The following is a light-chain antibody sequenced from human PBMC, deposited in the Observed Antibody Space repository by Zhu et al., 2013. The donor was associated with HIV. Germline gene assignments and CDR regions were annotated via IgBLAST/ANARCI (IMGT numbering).Light chain of an antibody. J-gene: IGLJ2*01. V-gene: IGLV2-23*01. CDR2: EGS. CDR3: CSYAGSSTYVV. Sequence: QSALTQPPSASGSPGQSVTTSCTGTSSDVGSYNLVSWYRQHPGKAPKLMIYEGSKRPSGVSNRFSGSKSGNTASLTISGLQAEDEADYYCCSYAGSSTYVVFGGGTKLTVL. CDR1: SSDVGSYNL.